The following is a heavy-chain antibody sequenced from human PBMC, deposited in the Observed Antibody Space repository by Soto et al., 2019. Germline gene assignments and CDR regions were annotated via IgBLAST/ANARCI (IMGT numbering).Heavy chain of an antibody. CDR2: IRCDRDNI. D-gene: IGHD6-13*01. CDR1: GFTFSRHS. Sequence: GGSLRLSCAASGFTFSRHSMNWVRQAPGKGLEWVSYIRCDRDNIYYAESVKGRFTISRDNSKNTLYLQMNSLRAEDTAVYYCAKADQGIAAAGTFRGFDPWGQGTLVTVSS. V-gene: IGHV3-30*02. J-gene: IGHJ5*02. CDR3: AKADQGIAAAGTFRGFDP.